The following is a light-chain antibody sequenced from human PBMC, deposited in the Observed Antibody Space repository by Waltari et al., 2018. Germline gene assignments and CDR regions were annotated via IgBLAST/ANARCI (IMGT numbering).Light chain of an antibody. CDR1: GPNIRAGYA. J-gene: IGLJ3*02. CDR2: GST. Sequence: QSVLTQPPSVSGAPGQRVTISCTGSGPNIRAGYAVHWYQQLPRAAPKLLIYGSTSRPLGVPARFFGSTSGTSASLAIIGLQAEDEAEYYCQSYDTSLRVVFGGGTKLTVL. CDR3: QSYDTSLRVV. V-gene: IGLV1-40*01.